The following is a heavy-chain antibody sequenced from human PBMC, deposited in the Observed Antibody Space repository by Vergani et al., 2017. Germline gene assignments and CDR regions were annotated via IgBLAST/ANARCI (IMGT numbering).Heavy chain of an antibody. Sequence: EVELVQSGPEMRKPGESLKISCKGSEYSFGNYWIGWVRQMPGKGLEWMGIIYPADSDTRYSPSFQGQVSISADKSISTAFLQWDSLKASGTALYYCARQSTYTDSWGQGTLVTVSS. J-gene: IGHJ4*02. V-gene: IGHV5-51*01. CDR1: EYSFGNYW. CDR2: IYPADSDT. CDR3: ARQSTYTDS.